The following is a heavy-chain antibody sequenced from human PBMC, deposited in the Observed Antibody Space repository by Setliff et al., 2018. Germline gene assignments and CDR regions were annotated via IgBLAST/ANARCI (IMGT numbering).Heavy chain of an antibody. Sequence: KTSETLSLTCTVSGYSISNDYFWGWIRQPPGKGLEWIGSIYHSGSTSYYPSLKSRVTISVDTSKNQFSLNLSSVTAADTAVYYCAKHSSYFDYWGQGTLVTVST. V-gene: IGHV4-38-2*02. J-gene: IGHJ4*02. CDR2: IYHSGST. CDR1: GYSISNDYF. CDR3: AKHSSYFDY. D-gene: IGHD1-26*01.